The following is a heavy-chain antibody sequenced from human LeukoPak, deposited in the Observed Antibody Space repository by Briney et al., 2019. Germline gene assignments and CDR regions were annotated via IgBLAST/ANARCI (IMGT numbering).Heavy chain of an antibody. CDR1: GGSISSYY. V-gene: IGHV4-4*07. D-gene: IGHD3-3*01. CDR3: ARDLVFGVVSYFDY. Sequence: KPSETLSLTCTVSGGSISSYYWSWIRQPAGKGLEWIGRIYTSGSTNYNPSLKSRVTMSVDTSKNQFSLKPSSVTAADTAVYYCARDLVFGVVSYFDYWGQGTLVTVSS. J-gene: IGHJ4*02. CDR2: IYTSGST.